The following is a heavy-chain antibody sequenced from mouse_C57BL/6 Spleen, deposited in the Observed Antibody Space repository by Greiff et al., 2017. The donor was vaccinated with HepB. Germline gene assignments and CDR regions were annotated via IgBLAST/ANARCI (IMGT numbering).Heavy chain of an antibody. CDR1: GFTFSDYY. CDR2: ISNGGGST. V-gene: IGHV5-12*01. Sequence: EVMLVESGGGLVQPGGSLKLSCAASGFTFSDYYMYWVRQTPEKRLEWVAYISNGGGSTYYPDTVKGRFTISRDNAKNTLYLQMSRLKSEDTAMYYCARGGNYFSTPYFDYWGQGTTLTVSS. J-gene: IGHJ2*01. D-gene: IGHD1-1*01. CDR3: ARGGNYFSTPYFDY.